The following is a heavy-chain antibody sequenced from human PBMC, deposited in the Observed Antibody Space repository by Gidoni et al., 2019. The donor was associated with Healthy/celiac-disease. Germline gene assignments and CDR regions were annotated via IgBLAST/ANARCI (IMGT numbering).Heavy chain of an antibody. J-gene: IGHJ5*02. D-gene: IGHD3-22*01. CDR3: ARGLGTGNYYDSSGYYYL. V-gene: IGHV4-34*01. CDR2: INHSGGT. Sequence: QVQLQQWGAGLLKPSETLSLTCAVYGGSFSGYYWRRIRQPPGKGLEWIGEINHSGGTNYNPSLKSRVTISVDASKNQFSLKLSSVTAADTAVYYCARGLGTGNYYDSSGYYYLWGQGTLVTVSS. CDR1: GGSFSGYY.